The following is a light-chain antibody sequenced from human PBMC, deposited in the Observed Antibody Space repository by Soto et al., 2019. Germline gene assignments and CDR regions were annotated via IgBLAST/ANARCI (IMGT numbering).Light chain of an antibody. J-gene: IGKJ1*01. Sequence: DIQMTQSPSTLSASVGDRVTITCRASQSISSWLAWYQQKPGKAPNLLIYKASSLESGVPSRFSGSGSGTEFTLTISSLQPDDFATYYCQQYHSYGWTFGQGTKVEIK. CDR2: KAS. CDR3: QQYHSYGWT. V-gene: IGKV1-5*03. CDR1: QSISSW.